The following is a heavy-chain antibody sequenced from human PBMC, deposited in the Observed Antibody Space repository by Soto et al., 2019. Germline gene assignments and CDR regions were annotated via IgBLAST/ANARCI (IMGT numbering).Heavy chain of an antibody. V-gene: IGHV4-31*03. CDR1: GVSITSGGYY. CDR3: ARAPRYFDILTGSYYFDY. Sequence: SETLSLTCTVSGVSITSGGYYWSWIRQHPGKGLEWIGYIDYSGSTDYNPSLKSRVTISVDTSKNLFSLKVSSVTAADTAVYYCARAPRYFDILTGSYYFDYWGQGTLVTVSS. CDR2: IDYSGST. J-gene: IGHJ4*02. D-gene: IGHD3-9*01.